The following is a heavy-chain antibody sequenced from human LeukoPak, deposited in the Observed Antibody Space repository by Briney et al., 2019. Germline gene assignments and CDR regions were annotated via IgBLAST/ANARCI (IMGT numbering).Heavy chain of an antibody. V-gene: IGHV1-46*01. Sequence: ASVKVSCKASGYTFTSYYMHWVRQAPGQGLEWMGIINPSGGSTSYAQKFQGRVTMTRDTSTSTVYMELSSLRSEDTAVYYCARDPRGKDIVVVPAAPGMDYWGRGTLVTVSS. CDR3: ARDPRGKDIVVVPAAPGMDY. J-gene: IGHJ4*02. CDR1: GYTFTSYY. D-gene: IGHD2-2*01. CDR2: INPSGGST.